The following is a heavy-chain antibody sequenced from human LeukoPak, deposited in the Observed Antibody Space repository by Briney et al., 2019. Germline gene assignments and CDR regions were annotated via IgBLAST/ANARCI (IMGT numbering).Heavy chain of an antibody. CDR2: IYYSGST. D-gene: IGHD3-9*01. V-gene: IGHV4-59*01. Sequence: PSETLSLTCTVSGGSISSYYWSWIRQPPGKGVEWIGYIYYSGSTNYNPSLKSRVTISVDTSKNQFPLKLNSVTAADTAVYYCARVTGYVIEDYFDYWGQGTLVTVSS. J-gene: IGHJ4*02. CDR1: GGSISSYY. CDR3: ARVTGYVIEDYFDY.